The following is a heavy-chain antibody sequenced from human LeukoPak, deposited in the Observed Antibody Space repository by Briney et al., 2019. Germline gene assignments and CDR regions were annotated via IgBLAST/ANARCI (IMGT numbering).Heavy chain of an antibody. D-gene: IGHD6-19*01. CDR3: ARRSIAVAVDY. V-gene: IGHV4-39*01. Sequence: SVTLSLTCTVSGGSISSSSYYWGWIRQPPGKGLEWIGSIYYSGSTYYNPSLKSRVTISVDTSKNQFSLKLSSVTAADTAVYYCARRSIAVAVDYWGQGTLVTVSS. CDR2: IYYSGST. J-gene: IGHJ4*02. CDR1: GGSISSSSYY.